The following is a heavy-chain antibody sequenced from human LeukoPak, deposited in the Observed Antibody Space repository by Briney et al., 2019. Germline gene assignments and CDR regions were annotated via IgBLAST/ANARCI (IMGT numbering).Heavy chain of an antibody. CDR1: GFTFSSYA. J-gene: IGHJ4*02. V-gene: IGHV3-23*01. CDR3: AKVGPYYYDSSANDY. CDR2: ISGSGGST. D-gene: IGHD3-22*01. Sequence: GGSLRLSCAASGFTFSSYAMSWVRQAPGKGLEWVSTISGSGGSTYYADPVKGRFTISRDNSKNTLYLQMNSLRAEDTAVYYCAKVGPYYYDSSANDYWGQGTLVTVSS.